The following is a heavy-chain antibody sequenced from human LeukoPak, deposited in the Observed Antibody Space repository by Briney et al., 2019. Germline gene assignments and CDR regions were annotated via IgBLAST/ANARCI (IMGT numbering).Heavy chain of an antibody. CDR3: VGEGSYRDIANWFGP. J-gene: IGHJ5*02. CDR1: GFTFSSYE. CDR2: ISSSGSTI. Sequence: GGSLRLSCAASGFTFSSYEMNWVRQAPGKGLEWVSYISSSGSTIYYADSVKGRFTISRDNAKNSLYLQMNSLRAEDTAVYYCVGEGSYRDIANWFGPWGQGTLVTVSS. V-gene: IGHV3-48*03. D-gene: IGHD3-10*01.